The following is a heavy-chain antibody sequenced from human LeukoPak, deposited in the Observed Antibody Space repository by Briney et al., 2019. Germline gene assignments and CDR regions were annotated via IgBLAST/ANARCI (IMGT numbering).Heavy chain of an antibody. CDR1: GYTFTNYH. CDR3: ARVPPGPTVTTFYYYGMDV. J-gene: IGHJ6*02. D-gene: IGHD4-17*01. CDR2: IIPIFGTA. Sequence: ASVTVSCTASGYTFTNYHIAWVRQAPGQGLEWMGGIIPIFGTANYAQKLQGRVTITADESTSTAYMELSSLRSEDTAVYYCARVPPGPTVTTFYYYGMDVWSQGTTVTVSS. V-gene: IGHV1-69*13.